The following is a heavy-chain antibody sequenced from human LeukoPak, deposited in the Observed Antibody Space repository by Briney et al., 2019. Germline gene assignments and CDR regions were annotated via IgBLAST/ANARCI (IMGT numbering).Heavy chain of an antibody. Sequence: GGSLRLSCAASGFIFTSYSMNWVRRAPGKGLEWVSSISSSSTYIYDADSVKGRFTISRDNAKKSLYLQLNSLRVEDTAVYYCARVTWDSSGLYWYFDLWGRGTLVTVSS. J-gene: IGHJ2*01. CDR3: ARVTWDSSGLYWYFDL. V-gene: IGHV3-21*01. CDR1: GFIFTSYS. CDR2: ISSSSTYI. D-gene: IGHD3-22*01.